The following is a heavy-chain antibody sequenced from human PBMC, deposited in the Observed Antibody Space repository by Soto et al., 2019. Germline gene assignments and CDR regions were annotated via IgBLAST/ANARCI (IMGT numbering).Heavy chain of an antibody. J-gene: IGHJ3*02. CDR2: ISWNSVSI. V-gene: IGHV3-9*01. CDR1: GFTFDDYA. D-gene: IGHD6-19*01. Sequence: EVQLVXSGGGLVQPXXSLXLSCAASGFTFDDYAMHWVRQAPGKGLEWVSGISWNSVSIGYADSVKGXXXXXXXXXXXXXXXXXXXXXXXXXXXXXXAXXXXXXXAGXPSDXXDIWGQGXMVT. CDR3: AXXXXXXXAGXPSDXXDI.